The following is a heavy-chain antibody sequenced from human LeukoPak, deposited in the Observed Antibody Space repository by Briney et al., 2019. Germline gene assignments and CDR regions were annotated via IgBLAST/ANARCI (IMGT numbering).Heavy chain of an antibody. Sequence: ASVKVSCKASGYTFTSYAMHWVRQAPGQRLEWMGWINAGNGNTKYSQKFQGRVTITRDTSASTAYMELSSLRSEDTAVYYCARDYYDSSGYRGYDYWGQGTLVTVSS. V-gene: IGHV1-3*01. CDR3: ARDYYDSSGYRGYDY. CDR1: GYTFTSYA. D-gene: IGHD3-22*01. CDR2: INAGNGNT. J-gene: IGHJ4*02.